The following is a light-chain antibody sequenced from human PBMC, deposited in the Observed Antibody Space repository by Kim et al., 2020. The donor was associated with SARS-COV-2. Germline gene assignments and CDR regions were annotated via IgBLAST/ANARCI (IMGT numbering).Light chain of an antibody. CDR2: KTS. CDR3: QQYASYPWT. Sequence: DIQMTQSPSTLSASVGDRVTITCRASQSFSTWLAWFQQKPGQAPKLLIYKTSSSESGVPSRFSGSGSGTEFTLTISSLLPDDFATYYCQQYASYPWTFGQGTKVEIK. CDR1: QSFSTW. J-gene: IGKJ1*01. V-gene: IGKV1-5*03.